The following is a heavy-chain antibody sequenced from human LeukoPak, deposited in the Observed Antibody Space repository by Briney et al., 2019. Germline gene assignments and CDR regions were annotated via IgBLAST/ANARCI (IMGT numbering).Heavy chain of an antibody. D-gene: IGHD2-15*01. J-gene: IGHJ5*02. CDR2: IIPIFGTA. Sequence: GASVKVSCKASGGTFSSYAISWVRQAPGQGLEWMGGIIPIFGTANYAQKFQGRVTITADESTSTAYMELSSLRSEDTAVYFCARGYYLNYLDPWGQGTLVTVSS. V-gene: IGHV1-69*13. CDR1: GGTFSSYA. CDR3: ARGYYLNYLDP.